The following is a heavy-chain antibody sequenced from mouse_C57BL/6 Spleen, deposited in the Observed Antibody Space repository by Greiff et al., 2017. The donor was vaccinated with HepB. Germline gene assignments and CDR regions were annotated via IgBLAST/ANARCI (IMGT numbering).Heavy chain of an antibody. CDR2: IRLKSDNYAT. CDR3: TGEWWLPRGY. V-gene: IGHV6-3*01. J-gene: IGHJ2*01. Sequence: DVMLVESGGGLVQPGGSMKLSCVASGFTFSNYWMNWVRQSPEKGLEWVAQIRLKSDNYATHYAESVKGRFTISRDDSKSSVYLQMNNLRAEDTGIYYCTGEWWLPRGYWGQGTTLTVSS. D-gene: IGHD2-3*01. CDR1: GFTFSNYW.